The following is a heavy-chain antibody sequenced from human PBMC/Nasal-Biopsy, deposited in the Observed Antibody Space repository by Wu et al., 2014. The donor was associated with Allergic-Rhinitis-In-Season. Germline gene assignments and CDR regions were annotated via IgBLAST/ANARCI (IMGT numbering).Heavy chain of an antibody. J-gene: IGHJ4*02. CDR1: GFTFSNAW. CDR3: RSYCSSTRCHGCFDY. V-gene: IGHV3-15*01. Sequence: LRLSCAASGFTFSNAWMSWVRQAPGKGLEWVGRIKSKTDGGTTDYAAPVKGRFTISRDDSKNTLYLQMNSLKTEDTAMYHCRSYCSSTRCHGCFDYWGQGTLVTVSS. CDR2: IKSKTDGGTT. D-gene: IGHD2-2*01.